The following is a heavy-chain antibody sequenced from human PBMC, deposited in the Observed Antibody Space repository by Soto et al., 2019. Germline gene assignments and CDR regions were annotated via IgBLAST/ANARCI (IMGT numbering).Heavy chain of an antibody. D-gene: IGHD3-3*01. CDR3: ASRRLSRVVTYPFDY. CDR1: GFTFSSYS. Sequence: GGSLRLSCAASGFTFSSYSMNWVRQAPGKGLEWVSYISSSSSTIYYADSVKGRFTISRDNAKNSLYLQMNSLRDEDTAVYYCASRRLSRVVTYPFDYWGQGTLVTVSS. J-gene: IGHJ4*02. CDR2: ISSSSSTI. V-gene: IGHV3-48*02.